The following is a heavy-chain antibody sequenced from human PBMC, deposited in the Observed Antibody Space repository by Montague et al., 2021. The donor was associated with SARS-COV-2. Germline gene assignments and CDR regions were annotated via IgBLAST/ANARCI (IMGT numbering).Heavy chain of an antibody. J-gene: IGHJ1*01. CDR1: GGSITGYY. V-gene: IGHV4-59*01. CDR2: IYGGGAV. Sequence: SETLSLTCTVSGGSITGYYWSWLRRSPGKGLEWIAYIYGGGAVNXNPSLGSRVTISTDTSKNQLSLKVISATAADTAVYYCARIGYESVGYYYIYPDWGQGTLVTVSS. D-gene: IGHD3-22*01. CDR3: ARIGYESVGYYYIYPD.